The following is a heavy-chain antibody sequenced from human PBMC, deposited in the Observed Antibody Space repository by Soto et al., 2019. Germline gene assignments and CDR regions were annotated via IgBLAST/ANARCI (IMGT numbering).Heavy chain of an antibody. CDR1: GFPFSSYA. CDR3: ARGPGYYFDY. CDR2: IRSNGGST. J-gene: IGHJ4*02. V-gene: IGHV3-64*01. Sequence: EVQLVESGGGLVQPGGSLRLSCAASGFPFSSYAMHWVRQAPGKGLEYVSAIRSNGGSTYYANSVKGRFTISRDNSKNTLYLQLGSLRAEDMAFYYCARGPGYYFDYWGQGTMVTVSS.